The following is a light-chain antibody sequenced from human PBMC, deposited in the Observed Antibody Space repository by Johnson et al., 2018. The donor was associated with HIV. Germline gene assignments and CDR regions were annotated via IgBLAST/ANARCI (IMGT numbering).Light chain of an antibody. Sequence: QSVLTQSPSVSAAPGQKVTISCSGSSSNIGNNYISWYQQLPETAPKLLIYENNKRPSGIPDRFSDSKSGTSATLGITGLQTGDAADYYCGTWDSGLSAHYVFGTGTRVTVL. CDR3: GTWDSGLSAHYV. J-gene: IGLJ1*01. V-gene: IGLV1-51*02. CDR1: SSNIGNNY. CDR2: ENN.